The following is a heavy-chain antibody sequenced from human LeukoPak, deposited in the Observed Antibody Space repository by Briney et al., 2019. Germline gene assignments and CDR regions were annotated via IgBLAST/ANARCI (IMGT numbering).Heavy chain of an antibody. V-gene: IGHV1-24*01. CDR2: FDPEDGET. D-gene: IGHD2-2*01. Sequence: ASVKVSCKVSGYTLTELSMHWVRQAPGKGLEWMGGFDPEDGETIYAQKFQGRVTMTEDTSTDTAYMELSSLRSEDTAVYYCATIGYCSSTSCRDAFDIWGQGTMVTVSS. J-gene: IGHJ3*02. CDR1: GYTLTELS. CDR3: ATIGYCSSTSCRDAFDI.